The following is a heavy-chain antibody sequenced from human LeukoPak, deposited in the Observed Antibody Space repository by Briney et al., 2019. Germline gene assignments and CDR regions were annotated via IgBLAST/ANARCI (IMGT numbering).Heavy chain of an antibody. Sequence: GGSLRLSCAASGFTFSNYGMHWVRQAPGKGLEWVAVISYDGSNQDYADSVKGRFTISRDNSKNTLYPQVNSLRAEDTAVYYCAKPGKAPDYFFDYWGQGTLVTVSS. CDR1: GFTFSNYG. V-gene: IGHV3-30*18. J-gene: IGHJ4*02. CDR2: ISYDGSNQ. D-gene: IGHD1-14*01. CDR3: AKPGKAPDYFFDY.